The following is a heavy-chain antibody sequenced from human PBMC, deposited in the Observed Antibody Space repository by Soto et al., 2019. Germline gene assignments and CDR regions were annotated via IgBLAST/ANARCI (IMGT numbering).Heavy chain of an antibody. CDR3: ARERGYYYGSGSYYNVDWFDP. CDR2: IIPIFGTA. D-gene: IGHD3-10*01. CDR1: GGTFSSYA. J-gene: IGHJ5*02. V-gene: IGHV1-69*01. Sequence: QVQLVQSGAEVKKPGSSVKVSCKASGGTFSSYAISWVRQAPGQGLEWMGGIIPIFGTANYAQKFQGRVTITADESTSTAYMEPSSLRSEDTAVYYCARERGYYYGSGSYYNVDWFDPWGQGTLVTVSS.